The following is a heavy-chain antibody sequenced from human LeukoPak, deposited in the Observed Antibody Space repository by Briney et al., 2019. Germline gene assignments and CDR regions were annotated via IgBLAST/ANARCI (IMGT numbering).Heavy chain of an antibody. D-gene: IGHD3-10*01. CDR1: GFTFSNYW. V-gene: IGHV3-74*01. J-gene: IGHJ4*02. Sequence: SGASLRLPCAVSGFTFSNYWMHWVRQAPGKGLVWVSRINGDGTVTFYAASVKGRFTISRDNAKNTLFLQMNSLTVEDTAVYYCTPGGGRGTLVTVSS. CDR2: INGDGTVT. CDR3: TPG.